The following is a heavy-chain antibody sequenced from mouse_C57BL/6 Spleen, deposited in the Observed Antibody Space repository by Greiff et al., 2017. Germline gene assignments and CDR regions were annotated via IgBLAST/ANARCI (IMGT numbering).Heavy chain of an antibody. D-gene: IGHD2-2*01. Sequence: EVMLVESGGGLVKPGGSLKLSCAASGFTFSSYTMSWVRQTPEKRLEWVATISGGGGNTYYPDSVQGRFTISRDNANNPLYLQMSSLRSEATALYYCARPMVTTGGWFAYWGQGTLVTVSA. V-gene: IGHV5-9*01. CDR2: ISGGGGNT. CDR3: ARPMVTTGGWFAY. J-gene: IGHJ3*01. CDR1: GFTFSSYT.